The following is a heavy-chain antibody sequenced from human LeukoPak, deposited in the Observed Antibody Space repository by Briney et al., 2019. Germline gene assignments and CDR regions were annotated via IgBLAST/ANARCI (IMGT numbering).Heavy chain of an antibody. V-gene: IGHV3-23*01. J-gene: IGHJ6*02. CDR3: AKVPTIVVDDYYYGMDV. CDR1: GFTFSSYA. D-gene: IGHD3-22*01. CDR2: ISGSGGST. Sequence: GGSLRLSCAASGFTFSSYAMSWVRQAPRKGLEWVSAISGSGGSTYYADSVKGRFTISRDNSKNTLYLQMNSLRAEDTAVYYCAKVPTIVVDDYYYGMDVWGQGTTVTVSS.